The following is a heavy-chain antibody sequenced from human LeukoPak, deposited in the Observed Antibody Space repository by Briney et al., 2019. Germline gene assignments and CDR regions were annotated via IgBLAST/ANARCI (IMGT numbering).Heavy chain of an antibody. CDR2: MSPNSGNT. J-gene: IGHJ4*02. CDR1: GYTFISYD. V-gene: IGHV1-8*01. CDR3: ARTPPDYGIDY. D-gene: IGHD4-17*01. Sequence: AXVKVSCKASGYTFISYDFNWVRQATGQGLEWMGWMSPNSGNTGYAQKFQGRITMTKSTSISTAYMELSDLESEDTAVYYCARTPPDYGIDYWGQGTLVTVSS.